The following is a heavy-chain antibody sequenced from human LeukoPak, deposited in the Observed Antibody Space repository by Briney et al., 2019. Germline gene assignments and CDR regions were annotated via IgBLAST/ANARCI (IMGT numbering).Heavy chain of an antibody. J-gene: IGHJ3*02. CDR2: INHSGST. Sequence: SETLSLTCAVYGGSFSGYYWSWIRQPPGKGLEWLGEINHSGSTNHNPSLKSRVTISVDTSKNQFSLKLSSVTAADTAVYYCARGAGGSGSYYFAFDIWGQGTMVTVSS. CDR3: ARGAGGSGSYYFAFDI. D-gene: IGHD1-26*01. CDR1: GGSFSGYY. V-gene: IGHV4-34*01.